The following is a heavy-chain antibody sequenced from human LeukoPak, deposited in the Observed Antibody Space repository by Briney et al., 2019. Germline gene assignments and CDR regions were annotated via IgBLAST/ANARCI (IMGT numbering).Heavy chain of an antibody. V-gene: IGHV4-59*01. CDR1: GGSISSYY. CDR3: ARVRGYDSSGSSLYYFDY. Sequence: SETLSLTCTVSGGSISSYYWSWIRQPPGKGLEWIGYIYYSGSTNYNPSLKSRVTISVDTSKNQFSLKLSSVTAADTAVYCCARVRGYDSSGSSLYYFDYWGQGTLVTVSS. D-gene: IGHD3-22*01. J-gene: IGHJ4*02. CDR2: IYYSGST.